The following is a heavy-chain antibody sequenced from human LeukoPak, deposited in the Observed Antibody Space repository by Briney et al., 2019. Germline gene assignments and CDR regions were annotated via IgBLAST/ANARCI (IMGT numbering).Heavy chain of an antibody. CDR3: AREVGYCSGGSCYSAGWFDP. CDR1: GGAFSSYA. D-gene: IGHD2-15*01. V-gene: IGHV1-69*06. J-gene: IGHJ5*02. Sequence: GASGKVSCKASGGAFSSYAISWVRQAPGQGLERMGGIIPIFGTANYAQKFQGRVTITADKSTSTAYMELSSLRSEDTAVYYCAREVGYCSGGSCYSAGWFDPWGQGTLVTVSS. CDR2: IIPIFGTA.